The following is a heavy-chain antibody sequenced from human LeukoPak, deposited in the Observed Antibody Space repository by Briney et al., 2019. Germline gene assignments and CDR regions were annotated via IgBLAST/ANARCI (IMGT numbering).Heavy chain of an antibody. V-gene: IGHV3-13*01. J-gene: IGHJ6*02. CDR2: IGIAGDT. D-gene: IGHD5-12*01. CDR1: GLTFSSYD. Sequence: GGSLRLSCAASGLTFSSYDMHWVRQATGKGLEWVSAIGIAGDTYYPGSVKGRFTISRENAKNFLYLQMNSLRAGDTAVYYCARGGYSGYDSHYYYGLDGWGQGTTVTVSS. CDR3: ARGGYSGYDSHYYYGLDG.